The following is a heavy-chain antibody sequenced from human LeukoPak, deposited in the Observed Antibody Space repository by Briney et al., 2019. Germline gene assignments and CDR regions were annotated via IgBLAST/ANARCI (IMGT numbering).Heavy chain of an antibody. CDR1: GYTPTELS. CDR2: FDPEDGET. CDR3: ATAQPGYCSSTSCHGDAFDI. D-gene: IGHD2-2*01. V-gene: IGHV1-24*01. Sequence: ASVKVSCKVSGYTPTELSMHWVRQAPGKGLEWMGGFDPEDGETIYAQKFQGRVTMTEDTSTDTAYMELSSLRSEDTAVYYCATAQPGYCSSTSCHGDAFDIWGQGTMVTVSS. J-gene: IGHJ3*02.